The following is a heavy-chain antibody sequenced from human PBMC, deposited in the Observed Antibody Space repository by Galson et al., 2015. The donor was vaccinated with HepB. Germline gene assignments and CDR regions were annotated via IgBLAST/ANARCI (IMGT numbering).Heavy chain of an antibody. CDR2: INSDGSST. J-gene: IGHJ4*02. D-gene: IGHD5-24*01. CDR3: ARDLGLSETWLQSPVDY. V-gene: IGHV3-74*01. Sequence: SLRLSCAASGFTFSSYWMHWVRQAPGKGLVWVSRINSDGSSTSYADSVKGRFTISRDNAKNTLYLQMNSLRAEDTAVYYCARDLGLSETWLQSPVDYWGEGTLVTVSS. CDR1: GFTFSSYW.